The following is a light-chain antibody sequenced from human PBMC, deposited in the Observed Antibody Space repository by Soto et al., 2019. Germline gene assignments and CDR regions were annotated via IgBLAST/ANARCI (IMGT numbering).Light chain of an antibody. CDR3: QHFGGTTCT. V-gene: IGKV3-20*01. Sequence: EIVLTQSPGTLSLSPGEGATLSCRASQSVSSSYIAWYQQRPGQTPSLLIYGASTRATGIPDRFSGSGSGTHFALTISRLEPGDFAVYYCQHFGGTTCTVGQGTRLESK. CDR1: QSVSSSY. J-gene: IGKJ5*01. CDR2: GAS.